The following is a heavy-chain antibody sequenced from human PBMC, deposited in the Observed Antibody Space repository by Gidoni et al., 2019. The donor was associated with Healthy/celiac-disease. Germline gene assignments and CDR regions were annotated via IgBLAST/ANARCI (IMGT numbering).Heavy chain of an antibody. Sequence: EVQLVESGGGLVKPGGSLRLSCSASGFTFSSYVMNWVRQAPGKGLEWVSSISSSSNYIYYADSVKGRFTISRDNAKNSLYLQMNSLRAEDTAVYYCARVYYDFWSGYYTGLSGGYYYYYMDVWGKGTTVTVSS. V-gene: IGHV3-21*01. J-gene: IGHJ6*03. D-gene: IGHD3-3*01. CDR2: ISSSSNYI. CDR1: GFTFSSYV. CDR3: ARVYYDFWSGYYTGLSGGYYYYYMDV.